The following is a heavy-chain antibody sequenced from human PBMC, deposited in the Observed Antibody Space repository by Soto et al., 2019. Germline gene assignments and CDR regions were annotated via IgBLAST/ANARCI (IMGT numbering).Heavy chain of an antibody. Sequence: GGSLRLSCTASGFTFSNAWMSWVRQAPGKGLEWVGRIKSKTDGGTTDYAAPVKGRFTISRDDSKNTLYLQMNSLKTEDTAVYYCTTDYRYEGFGDPSAFDIWGQGTMVTVSS. CDR2: IKSKTDGGTT. CDR1: GFTFSNAW. CDR3: TTDYRYEGFGDPSAFDI. D-gene: IGHD3-10*01. V-gene: IGHV3-15*01. J-gene: IGHJ3*02.